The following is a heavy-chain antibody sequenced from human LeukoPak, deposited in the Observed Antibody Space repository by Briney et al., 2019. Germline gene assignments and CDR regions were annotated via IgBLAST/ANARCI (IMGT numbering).Heavy chain of an antibody. D-gene: IGHD2-2*01. V-gene: IGHV3-21*01. Sequence: GSLRLSCAASGFTFSSYSMNWVRQAPGKGLEWVSSISSSSSYIYYADSVKGRFTISRDNAKNSLYLQMNSLRAEDTAVYYCARKSCSSTSCYYYFDYWGQGTLVTVSS. CDR1: GFTFSSYS. CDR2: ISSSSSYI. CDR3: ARKSCSSTSCYYYFDY. J-gene: IGHJ4*02.